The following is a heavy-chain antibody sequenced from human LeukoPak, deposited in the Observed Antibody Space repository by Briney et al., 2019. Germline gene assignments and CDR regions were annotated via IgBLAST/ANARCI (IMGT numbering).Heavy chain of an antibody. CDR1: GGSIISGDYY. CDR3: ARPYYYDSRIDP. CDR2: MYYSGST. Sequence: PSETLSLTCTVSGGSIISGDYYWSWIRQPPGKGLEWIAYMYYSGSTYYNPSLKSRVTMSADTSKNQLSLKLSSVTAADTAVHYCARPYYYDSRIDPWGQGILVTVSS. D-gene: IGHD3-22*01. V-gene: IGHV4-30-4*01. J-gene: IGHJ5*02.